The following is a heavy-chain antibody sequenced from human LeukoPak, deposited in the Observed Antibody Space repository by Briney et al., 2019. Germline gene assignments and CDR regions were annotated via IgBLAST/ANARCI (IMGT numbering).Heavy chain of an antibody. CDR3: ARDRAGSQPSWVELDL. J-gene: IGHJ5*02. V-gene: IGHV3-53*05. Sequence: GGSLRLSCTVSGFTVTTVHMDWFRQAPGKGPEWVTVVYDAGGSAYADSVKGRFTVSRDTSNNMVYLQMNSLTPEDSALYYCARDRAGSQPSWVELDLWGPGTVVTVSS. D-gene: IGHD3-10*01. CDR1: GFTVTTVH. CDR2: VYDAGGS.